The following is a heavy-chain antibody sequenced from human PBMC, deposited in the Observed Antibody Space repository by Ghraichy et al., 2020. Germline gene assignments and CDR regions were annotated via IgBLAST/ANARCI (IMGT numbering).Heavy chain of an antibody. Sequence: SETLSLTCTVSGGSISSGGYYWSWIRQHPGKGLEWIGYIYYSGSTYYNPSLKSRVTISVDTSKNQFSLKLSSVTAADTAVYYCARDPLETGGPGHDAFDIWGQGTMVTVSS. CDR2: IYYSGST. V-gene: IGHV4-31*03. CDR1: GGSISSGGYY. D-gene: IGHD7-27*01. J-gene: IGHJ3*02. CDR3: ARDPLETGGPGHDAFDI.